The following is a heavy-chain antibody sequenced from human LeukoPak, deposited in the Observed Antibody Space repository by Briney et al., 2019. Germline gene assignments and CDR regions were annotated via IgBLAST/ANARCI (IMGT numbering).Heavy chain of an antibody. CDR1: GGTFSSYA. CDR3: ASAPVAARPLYYYYYYMDV. J-gene: IGHJ6*03. Sequence: ASVKVSCKASGGTFSSYAISWVRQAPGQGLEWMGGIIPIFGTANYAQKFQGRVTITTDESTSTAYMELSSLRSEDTAVYYCASAPVAARPLYYYYYYMDVWGKGTTVTVSS. V-gene: IGHV1-69*05. CDR2: IIPIFGTA. D-gene: IGHD6-6*01.